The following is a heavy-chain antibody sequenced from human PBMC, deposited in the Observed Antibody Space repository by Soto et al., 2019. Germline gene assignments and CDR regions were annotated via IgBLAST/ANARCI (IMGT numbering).Heavy chain of an antibody. CDR2: IIPIFGTA. D-gene: IGHD1-1*01. J-gene: IGHJ4*02. Sequence: GASVKVSCKASGGTFSSYAISWVRQAPGQGLGWMGGIIPIFGTANYAQKFQGRVTITADKSTSTAYMELSSLRSEDTAVYYCARDGSRHGYRTFDYSGQGTLVTVSS. CDR1: GGTFSSYA. CDR3: ARDGSRHGYRTFDY. V-gene: IGHV1-69*06.